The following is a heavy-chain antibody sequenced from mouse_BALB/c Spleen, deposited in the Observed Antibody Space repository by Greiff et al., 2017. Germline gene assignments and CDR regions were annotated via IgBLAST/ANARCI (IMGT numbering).Heavy chain of an antibody. Sequence: EVKLQESGAELVRSGASVKLSCTASGFNIKDYYMHWVKQRPEQGLEWIGWIDPENGDTEYAPKFQGKATMTADTSSNTAYLQLSSLTSEDTAVYYCNAGGVFAYWGQGTLVTVSA. J-gene: IGHJ3*01. CDR2: IDPENGDT. V-gene: IGHV14-4*02. CDR3: NAGGVFAY. CDR1: GFNIKDYY.